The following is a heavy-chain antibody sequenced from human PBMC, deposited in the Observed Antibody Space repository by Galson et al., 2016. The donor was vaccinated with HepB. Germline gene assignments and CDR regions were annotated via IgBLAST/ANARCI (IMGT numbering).Heavy chain of an antibody. CDR1: GFDFFDYY. D-gene: IGHD1-26*01. V-gene: IGHV3-11*03. J-gene: IGHJ4*02. Sequence: SLRLSCAASGFDFFDYYMTWIRQAPGKGLEWLSSIDLSGSDTDYAESVKGRFTISRDNAKKFLYLQMTSVRVEDTAVYYCASQRSWSFGYWGQGTLVTVSS. CDR2: IDLSGSDT. CDR3: ASQRSWSFGY.